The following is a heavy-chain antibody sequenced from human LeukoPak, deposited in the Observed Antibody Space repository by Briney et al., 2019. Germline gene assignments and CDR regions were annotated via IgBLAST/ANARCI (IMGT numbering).Heavy chain of an antibody. CDR2: IKGDESAK. J-gene: IGHJ4*02. CDR1: GFTFSTYW. CDR3: ARDVGGSLDY. Sequence: GGSLRLSCAASGFTFSTYWMAWVRQAPGKALEWVANIKGDESAKHQADSVKGRFTISRDNAQNSVYLQMTSLRGEDTAVYYCARDVGGSLDYWGQGTLVTVSS. D-gene: IGHD1-26*01. V-gene: IGHV3-7*01.